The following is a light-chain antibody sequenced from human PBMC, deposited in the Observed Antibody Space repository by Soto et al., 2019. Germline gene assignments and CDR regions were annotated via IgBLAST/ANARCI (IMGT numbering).Light chain of an antibody. CDR3: ETWDDSLNARWV. J-gene: IGLJ3*02. Sequence: QSVLTQPPSASGTPGQRVTISCSGSRSNIGNNAVSWYQQFPGTAPKLLIYNNNQRPSGVPDRVSGSKSGTSASLAISGLQSEAEADDDCETWDDSLNARWVFGGGTKLTVL. CDR1: RSNIGNNA. CDR2: NNN. V-gene: IGLV1-44*01.